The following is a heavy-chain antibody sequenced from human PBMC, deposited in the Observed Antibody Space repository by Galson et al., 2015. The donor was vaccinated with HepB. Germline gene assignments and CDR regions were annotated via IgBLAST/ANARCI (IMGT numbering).Heavy chain of an antibody. J-gene: IGHJ5*02. V-gene: IGHV1-18*01. CDR2: ISACNGNT. Sequence: SVKVSCKASGYTFTSYGISWVRQAPGQGLEWMGWISACNGNTNYAQKLQGRVTMTTDTSTSTAYMELRSLRSDDTAVYYCARYHQEAGGSGWFDPWGQGTLVTVSS. CDR3: ARYHQEAGGSGWFDP. CDR1: GYTFTSYG. D-gene: IGHD2-15*01.